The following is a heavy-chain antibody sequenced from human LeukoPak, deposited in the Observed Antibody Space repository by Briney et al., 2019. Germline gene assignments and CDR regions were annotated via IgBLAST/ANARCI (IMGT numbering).Heavy chain of an antibody. CDR1: GYTFTSYD. D-gene: IGHD5-12*01. Sequence: ASVKVSCKASGYTFTSYDINWVRQTTGQGLEWMGWMNPNSGSTGYAQKFQGRVTITRNTSISTAYMELSGLRSEDTAVYYCARGRSTGYPYYFEYWGQGTLVTVSS. V-gene: IGHV1-8*03. J-gene: IGHJ4*02. CDR2: MNPNSGST. CDR3: ARGRSTGYPYYFEY.